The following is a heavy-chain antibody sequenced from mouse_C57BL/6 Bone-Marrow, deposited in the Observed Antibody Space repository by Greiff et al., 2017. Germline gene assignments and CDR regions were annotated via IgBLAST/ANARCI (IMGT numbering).Heavy chain of an antibody. J-gene: IGHJ2*01. D-gene: IGHD4-1*01. V-gene: IGHV1-81*01. CDR3: ARINWVDFDY. Sequence: QVQLQQSGAELARPGASVKLSCKASGYTFTSYGISWVKQSTGQGLEWIGEIYPRSGNTYYNETFTGKATLTADKSCRAANMELRSMTSEDSAVYFCARINWVDFDYWGQGTTLTVSS. CDR2: IYPRSGNT. CDR1: GYTFTSYG.